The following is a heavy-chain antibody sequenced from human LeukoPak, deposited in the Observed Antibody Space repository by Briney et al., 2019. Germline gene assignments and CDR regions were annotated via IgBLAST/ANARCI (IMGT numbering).Heavy chain of an antibody. D-gene: IGHD3-9*01. CDR1: GYSFTSYW. Sequence: PGESLKISCKGSGYSFTSYWIGWVRQMPRKGLEWMGIIYPGDSDTRYSPSFQGQVTISADKSISTAYLQWSSLKASDTAMYYCARTVPYDILTGYYFDYWGQGTLVTVSS. J-gene: IGHJ4*02. V-gene: IGHV5-51*01. CDR3: ARTVPYDILTGYYFDY. CDR2: IYPGDSDT.